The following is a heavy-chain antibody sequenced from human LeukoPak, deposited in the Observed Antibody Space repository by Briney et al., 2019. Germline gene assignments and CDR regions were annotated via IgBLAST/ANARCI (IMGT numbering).Heavy chain of an antibody. V-gene: IGHV3-23*01. Sequence: GGSLRLSCAASGFPFSSYAMSWIRQAPGKGLEWLSAISPTTGTTFYADSVKGRFTISRDNSKNTLYLQMNSLRAEDTAVYYCAKKKNYDILTGYYFWYYFDYWGQGTLVTVSS. CDR2: ISPTTGTT. J-gene: IGHJ4*02. CDR3: AKKKNYDILTGYYFWYYFDY. CDR1: GFPFSSYA. D-gene: IGHD3-9*01.